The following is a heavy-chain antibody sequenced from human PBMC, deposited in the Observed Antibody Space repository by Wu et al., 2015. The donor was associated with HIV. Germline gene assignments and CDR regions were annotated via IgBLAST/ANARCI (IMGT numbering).Heavy chain of an antibody. CDR3: AREGGRSGWVSGMDV. CDR1: GYTFTSYD. CDR2: MNPNSGNT. J-gene: IGHJ6*02. D-gene: IGHD6-19*01. Sequence: QVQLVQSGAEVKKPGASVKVSCKASGYTFTSYDINWVRQATGQGLEWMGWMNPNSGNTGYAQNFQGRVTMTRNTSISTAYMELTSLRSDDTAVYYCAREGGRSGWVSGMDVWGQRDHGHRLL. V-gene: IGHV1-8*01.